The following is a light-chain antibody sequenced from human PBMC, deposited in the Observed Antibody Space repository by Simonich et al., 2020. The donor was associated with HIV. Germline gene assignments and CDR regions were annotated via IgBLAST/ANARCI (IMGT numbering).Light chain of an antibody. CDR1: QSVLYSSNNKNY. Sequence: DIVMTQSQDSLAVSLGERATINCKSSQSVLYSSNNKNYLAWYQQNPGQPPKLLIYWASTRESGVPDRFSGSESGTDFTLTISSLQAEDVAVYYCQQYYETPYTFGQGTKLEIK. V-gene: IGKV4-1*01. J-gene: IGKJ2*01. CDR2: WAS. CDR3: QQYYETPYT.